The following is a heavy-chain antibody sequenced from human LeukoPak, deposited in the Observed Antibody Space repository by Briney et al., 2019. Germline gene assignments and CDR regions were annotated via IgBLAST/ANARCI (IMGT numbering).Heavy chain of an antibody. CDR3: ARGRYYYDSSGYYPTDDY. CDR1: GFTVSSNY. CDR2: IYSGGST. J-gene: IGHJ4*02. Sequence: GGSLRLSCAASGFTVSSNYMSWVRQAPGKGLESVSVIYSGGSTYYADSVKGSFNICRENSKNRMYLQMNSLRAEDTAVYYCARGRYYYDSSGYYPTDDYWGQGTLVTVSS. V-gene: IGHV3-66*01. D-gene: IGHD3-22*01.